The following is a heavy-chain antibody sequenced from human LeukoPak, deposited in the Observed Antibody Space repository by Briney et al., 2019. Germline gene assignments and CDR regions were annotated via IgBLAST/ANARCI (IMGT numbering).Heavy chain of an antibody. Sequence: GGSLRLSCAASVFTFSIYCMHWVRQAPGKGLECGAVISYDGSNKYYADSVQGRFTISRDNSKNTLYLKLNRIRAEDKAVYYCARPSFKDIVVVPAAKETYFDYWGQGPLVTVSS. CDR3: ARPSFKDIVVVPAAKETYFDY. CDR2: ISYDGSNK. D-gene: IGHD2-2*01. V-gene: IGHV3-30*19. CDR1: VFTFSIYC. J-gene: IGHJ4*02.